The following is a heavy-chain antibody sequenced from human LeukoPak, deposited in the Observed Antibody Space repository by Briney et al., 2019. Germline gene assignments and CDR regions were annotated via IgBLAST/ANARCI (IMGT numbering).Heavy chain of an antibody. D-gene: IGHD2-2*01. J-gene: IGHJ4*02. CDR3: AGRRGSSRTPDDY. V-gene: IGHV3-66*01. CDR1: GFTVSSNY. CDR2: IYSDDST. Sequence: PGGSLRLSCAASGFTVSSNYMSWVRQAPGKGLEWVSIIYSDDSTYYADSVKGRFTISRDISKNTLYLQMNSLRAEDTAVYYCAGRRGSSRTPDDYWGQGTLVTVSS.